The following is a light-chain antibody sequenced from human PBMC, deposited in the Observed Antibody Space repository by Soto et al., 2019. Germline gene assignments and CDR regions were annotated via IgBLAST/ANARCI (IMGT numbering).Light chain of an antibody. CDR1: SSDVGGYNY. CDR2: EVS. J-gene: IGLJ2*01. CDR3: SSYTTRSTLVV. V-gene: IGLV2-14*01. Sequence: QSALTQPASVSGSPGQSITISCTGTSSDVGGYNYVSWYQQHPGKAPKLMIYEVSNRPSGFSNRFSGSKSGNTASLTISGLQAEDEADYYCSSYTTRSTLVVFGGGTKLTVL.